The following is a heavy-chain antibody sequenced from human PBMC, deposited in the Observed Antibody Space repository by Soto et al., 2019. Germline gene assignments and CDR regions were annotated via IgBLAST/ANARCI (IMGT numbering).Heavy chain of an antibody. J-gene: IGHJ6*03. CDR2: FDPEDGET. V-gene: IGHV1-24*01. CDR1: GYTLTELS. Sequence: ASVKVSCKVSGYTLTELSMHWVRQAPGKGLEWMGGFDPEDGETIYAQKFQGRVTMTEDTSTDTAYMELSSLRSEDTAVYYCATWPRDYYYYYMDVWGKGTTVTVSS. CDR3: ATWPRDYYYYYMDV.